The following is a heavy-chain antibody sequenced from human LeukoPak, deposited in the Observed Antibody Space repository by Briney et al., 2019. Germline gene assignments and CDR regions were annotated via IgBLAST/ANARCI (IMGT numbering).Heavy chain of an antibody. CDR2: ISGSGGST. CDR3: AKDFRWLQPLWGYFDY. D-gene: IGHD5-24*01. J-gene: IGHJ4*02. V-gene: IGHV3-23*01. Sequence: PGGSLRLSCAASGFTFSSYAMSWVRQAPGKGLEWVSAISGSGGSTYYADSVKGRFTISRDNSKNTLYLQMNSLRAEDTAVYYCAKDFRWLQPLWGYFDYWGQGTLVTVSS. CDR1: GFTFSSYA.